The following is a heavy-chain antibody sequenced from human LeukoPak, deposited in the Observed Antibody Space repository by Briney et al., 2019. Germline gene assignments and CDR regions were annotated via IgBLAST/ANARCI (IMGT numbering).Heavy chain of an antibody. CDR3: AKDLVSSTTWDRYYGMDV. CDR1: GFTFSSYG. V-gene: IGHV3-30*18. Sequence: GRSLRLSCAASGFTFSSYGIHWVRQVPGKGLEWVAVISSDGTNQYYADSVKGRFTISRDNSKTTLFLQMNSLRAEDTAVYYCAKDLVSSTTWDRYYGMDVWGQGTTVTVS. CDR2: ISSDGTNQ. J-gene: IGHJ6*02. D-gene: IGHD2-2*01.